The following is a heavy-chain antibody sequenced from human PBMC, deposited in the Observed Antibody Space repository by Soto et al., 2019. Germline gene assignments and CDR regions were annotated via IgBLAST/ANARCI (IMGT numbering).Heavy chain of an antibody. CDR1: GFTFSDYY. J-gene: IGHJ4*02. CDR2: ISSTTNYI. V-gene: IGHV3-11*06. Sequence: KPGGSLRLSCAASGFTFSDYYMSWIRQAPGKGLEWVSSISSTTNYIYYGDSMKGRFTISRDNAKNSLYLEMNSLRAEDTAVYYCARGSEDLTSNFDYWGQGTLVTVSS. CDR3: ARGSEDLTSNFDY.